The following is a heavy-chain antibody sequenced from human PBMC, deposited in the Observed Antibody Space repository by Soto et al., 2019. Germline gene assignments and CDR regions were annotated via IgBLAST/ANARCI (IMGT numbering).Heavy chain of an antibody. D-gene: IGHD3-9*01. Sequence: SETLSLTCAVSGDSISNPYYWSWIRQPPGKGLQYIGNVYYSGAANYSPSLKGRVSISVDTSKNQFSLKVTSVTAADTAVYYCAREKTYYDILTGPSYYMDVWGKGTTVTVSS. CDR1: GDSISNPYY. CDR2: VYYSGAA. J-gene: IGHJ6*03. V-gene: IGHV4-59*12. CDR3: AREKTYYDILTGPSYYMDV.